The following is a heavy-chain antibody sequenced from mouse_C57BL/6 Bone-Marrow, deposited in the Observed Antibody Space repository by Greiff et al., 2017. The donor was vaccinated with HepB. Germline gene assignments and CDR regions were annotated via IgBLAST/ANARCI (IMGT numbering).Heavy chain of an antibody. CDR2: IHPNSGST. V-gene: IGHV1-64*01. CDR3: ARLGITTVVALRYFDV. D-gene: IGHD1-1*01. Sequence: QVQLQQPGAELVKPGASVKLSCKASGYTFTSYWMHWVKQRPGQGLEWIGMIHPNSGSTNYNEKFKSKATLTVDKSSSTAYMQLSNLTSEDSAVYYCARLGITTVVALRYFDVWGTGTTVTVSS. CDR1: GYTFTSYW. J-gene: IGHJ1*03.